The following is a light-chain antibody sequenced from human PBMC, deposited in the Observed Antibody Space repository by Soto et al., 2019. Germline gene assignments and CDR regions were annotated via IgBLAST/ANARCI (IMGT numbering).Light chain of an antibody. Sequence: EIVMTQSPATLSVSPGERVTLSCRASQDIRSSLAWYQQKPGQAPRLLIYGAPIRATGVPATFSGSGSGTEFTLSISSLQSEHLGVYYCQQDSSWPLTFGGGTKVDI. V-gene: IGKV3-15*01. J-gene: IGKJ4*01. CDR2: GAP. CDR1: QDIRSS. CDR3: QQDSSWPLT.